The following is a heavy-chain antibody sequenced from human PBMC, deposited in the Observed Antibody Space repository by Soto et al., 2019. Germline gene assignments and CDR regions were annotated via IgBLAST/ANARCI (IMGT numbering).Heavy chain of an antibody. Sequence: GASVKVSCKPSGYTWTGDYVHWVRQASGQGREWMGGRKPDSGGTNYAQKFEGRVTMTRDRYISTAYMELSRLRSDDTAVYYCARCVVVPAATQQWLANVEFHSWGQGALVTVS. V-gene: IGHV1-2*02. D-gene: IGHD2-2*01. CDR3: ARCVVVPAATQQWLANVEFHS. CDR1: GYTWTGDY. CDR2: RKPDSGGT. J-gene: IGHJ4*02.